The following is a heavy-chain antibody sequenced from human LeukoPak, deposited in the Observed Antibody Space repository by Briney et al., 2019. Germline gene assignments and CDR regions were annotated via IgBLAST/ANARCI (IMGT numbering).Heavy chain of an antibody. CDR2: IIPIFGTA. Sequence: ASVKVSCKASGGTFSSYAISWVRQAPGQGLEWMGGIIPIFGTANYAQKFQGRVTITTDESTSTAYMELSSLRSEDTAVYYCASNTLRSHYFGRKVYDFWSATRFYFDYWGQGTLVTVSS. CDR3: ASNTLRSHYFGRKVYDFWSATRFYFDY. J-gene: IGHJ4*02. V-gene: IGHV1-69*05. CDR1: GGTFSSYA. D-gene: IGHD3-3*01.